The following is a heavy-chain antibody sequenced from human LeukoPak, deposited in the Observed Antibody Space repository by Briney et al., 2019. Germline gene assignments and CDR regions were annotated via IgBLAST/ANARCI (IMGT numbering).Heavy chain of an antibody. CDR2: IYYSGST. CDR3: VKGSVYPPYSFDY. V-gene: IGHV4-59*01. CDR1: GGSISSYY. Sequence: PSETLSLTCTVSGGSISSYYWSWIRQPPGKGLEWIGYIYYSGSTNYNPSLKSRVTISVDTSKNQFSLKLSSVTAADTAVYYCVKGSVYPPYSFDYGAQEPLAPFSS. D-gene: IGHD3-22*01. J-gene: IGHJ4*02.